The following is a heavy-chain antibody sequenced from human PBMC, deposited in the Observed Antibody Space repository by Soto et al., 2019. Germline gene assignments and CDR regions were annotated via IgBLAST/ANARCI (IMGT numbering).Heavy chain of an antibody. J-gene: IGHJ3*02. CDR2: INHSGST. V-gene: IGHV4-34*01. CDR1: GGSFSGYY. D-gene: IGHD3-9*01. Sequence: SETLSLTCAVYGGSFSGYYWSWIRQPPGKGLEWIGEINHSGSTNYNPSLKSRVTISVDTSKNQFSLKLSSVTAADTAVYYCARGGQPQSSSSDTYYDILTGAFDIWGQGTMVTVSS. CDR3: ARGGQPQSSSSDTYYDILTGAFDI.